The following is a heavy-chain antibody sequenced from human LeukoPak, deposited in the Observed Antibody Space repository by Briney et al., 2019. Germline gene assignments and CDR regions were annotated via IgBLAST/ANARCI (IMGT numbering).Heavy chain of an antibody. CDR3: ARDRRTMVRGVIPYYFDY. CDR2: ISYDGSNK. CDR1: GFTFSSYA. Sequence: GRSLRLSCAASGFTFSSYAMHWVRQAQGKGLEWEAVISYDGSNKYYADSVKGRFTISRDNSKNTLYLQMNSLRAEDTAVYYCARDRRTMVRGVIPYYFDYWGQGTLVTVSS. J-gene: IGHJ4*02. D-gene: IGHD3-10*01. V-gene: IGHV3-30-3*01.